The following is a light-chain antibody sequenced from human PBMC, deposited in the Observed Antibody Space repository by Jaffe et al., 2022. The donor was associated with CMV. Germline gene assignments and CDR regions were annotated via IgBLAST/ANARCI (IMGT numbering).Light chain of an antibody. V-gene: IGLV1-44*01. CDR2: NNN. CDR1: NSNIGSNT. J-gene: IGLJ3*02. CDR3: GTWDDSLSGRGV. Sequence: QSVLTQPPSASGTPGQRVTISCSGGNSNIGSNTVNWYQQLPGTAPKLLIFNNNQRPSGVPDRFSGSKSGTSASLAISGLQFEDEADYYCGTWDDSLSGRGVFGGGTKLTVL.